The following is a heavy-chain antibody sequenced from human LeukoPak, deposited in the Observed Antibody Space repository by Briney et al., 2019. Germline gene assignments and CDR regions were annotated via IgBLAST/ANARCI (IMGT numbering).Heavy chain of an antibody. CDR2: INHSGST. Sequence: SETLSLTCAVYGGSFSGYYWSWIRQPPGKGLEWIGEINHSGSTNYNPSLKSRVTISVDTSKNQFSLKLSSVTAADTAVYYCARGFSIAVAGTIGYWGQGTLVTVSS. CDR3: ARGFSIAVAGTIGY. CDR1: GGSFSGYY. D-gene: IGHD6-19*01. J-gene: IGHJ4*02. V-gene: IGHV4-34*01.